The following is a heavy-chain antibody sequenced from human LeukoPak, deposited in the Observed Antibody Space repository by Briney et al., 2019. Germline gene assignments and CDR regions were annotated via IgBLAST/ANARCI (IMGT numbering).Heavy chain of an antibody. V-gene: IGHV5-51*01. Sequence: GESLKISCKGSGYSFTSYWIGWVRQMPGKGLEWMGIIYPGDSDTRYSPSFQGRVTISADKSINTAYLQWSSLKASDTAVYYCARRPGYSGYEVDFDIWGQGTMVTVSS. CDR1: GYSFTSYW. J-gene: IGHJ3*02. D-gene: IGHD5-12*01. CDR3: ARRPGYSGYEVDFDI. CDR2: IYPGDSDT.